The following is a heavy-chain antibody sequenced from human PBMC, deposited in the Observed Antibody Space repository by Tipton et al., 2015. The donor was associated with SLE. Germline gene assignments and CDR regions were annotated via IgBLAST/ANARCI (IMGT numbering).Heavy chain of an antibody. CDR3: ARGGAQGSSSQCYFDY. Sequence: TLSLTCTVSGGSISSYYWSWIRQPPGKGLEWIGYIYYSGSTNYNPSLKSRVTISVDTSKNQFSLKLSSVTAADTAVYYCARGGAQGSSSQCYFDYWGQGTLVTVSS. J-gene: IGHJ4*02. CDR1: GGSISSYY. V-gene: IGHV4-59*01. CDR2: IYYSGST. D-gene: IGHD6-6*01.